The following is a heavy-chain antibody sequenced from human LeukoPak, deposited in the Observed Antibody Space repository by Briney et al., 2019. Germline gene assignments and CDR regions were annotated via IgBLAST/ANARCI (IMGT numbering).Heavy chain of an antibody. CDR2: ISSTGTYM. Sequence: GGSLRLSCAASGFTFSTYSMNWVRQAPGRGLEWVSSISSTGTYMYYADSVKGRFTISRDNAKNSLYLQMNSLRAEDTAVYYCARDPVRGALDGFDIWGQGTMVTVSS. D-gene: IGHD3-10*01. CDR3: ARDPVRGALDGFDI. J-gene: IGHJ3*02. V-gene: IGHV3-21*01. CDR1: GFTFSTYS.